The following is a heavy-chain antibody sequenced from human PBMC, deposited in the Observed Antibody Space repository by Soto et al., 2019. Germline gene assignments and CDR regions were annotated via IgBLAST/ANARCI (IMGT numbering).Heavy chain of an antibody. J-gene: IGHJ4*02. Sequence: GGSLILSCRSSGFNFCYYTMHWVRQAPGKGLEWVSLITWDGINIEYADSVRGRFTISRDNSKNSLYLQMNGLRHEDTAFYYCAKDGIAWHWGQGTLVTVSS. CDR2: ITWDGINI. D-gene: IGHD2-15*01. CDR1: GFNFCYYT. V-gene: IGHV3-43*01. CDR3: AKDGIAWH.